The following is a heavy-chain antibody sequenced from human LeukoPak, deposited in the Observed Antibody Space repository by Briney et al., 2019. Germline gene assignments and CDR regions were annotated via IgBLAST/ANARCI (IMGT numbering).Heavy chain of an antibody. CDR2: IYSGGST. CDR3: ARDTDRTSSRYFDY. V-gene: IGHV3-66*02. Sequence: GGSLRLSCAASGYTVSSNYMSWVRQAPGKGLEWVSVIYSGGSTNYADSVKGRFTISRDNSKNTLYLQMNSLRADDTAVYYCARDTDRTSSRYFDYWGQGTLVTVSS. CDR1: GYTVSSNY. J-gene: IGHJ4*02. D-gene: IGHD6-6*01.